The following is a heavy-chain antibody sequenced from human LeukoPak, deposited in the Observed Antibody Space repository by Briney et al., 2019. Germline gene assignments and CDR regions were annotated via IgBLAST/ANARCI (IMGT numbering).Heavy chain of an antibody. V-gene: IGHV1-69*13. CDR2: IIPIFGTA. J-gene: IGHJ4*02. CDR3: TRHEDLAYCGGDCYSPHN. CDR1: GGTFSSYA. D-gene: IGHD2-21*02. Sequence: GASVKVSCKASGGTFSSYAISWVRQAPGQGLEWMGGIIPIFGTANYAQKFQGRVTITADESTSTAYMELSSLRSEDTAVYYCTRHEDLAYCGGDCYSPHNWGQGTLVAVSS.